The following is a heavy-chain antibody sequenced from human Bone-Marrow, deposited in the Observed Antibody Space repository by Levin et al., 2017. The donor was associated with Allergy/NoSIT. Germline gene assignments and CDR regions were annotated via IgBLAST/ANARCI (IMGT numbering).Heavy chain of an antibody. CDR2: TSYSGNT. CDR3: SRHRATIRIGFDY. Sequence: SQTLSLTCTVSGGSISRDYWNWIRQPPGKGLEWIGYTSYSGNTNYNSSLESRVTISLDTSKNQFSLKLSSVTAADTAVYYCSRHRATIRIGFDYWGQGILVTVSS. V-gene: IGHV4-59*08. J-gene: IGHJ4*02. CDR1: GGSISRDY. D-gene: IGHD3-3*02.